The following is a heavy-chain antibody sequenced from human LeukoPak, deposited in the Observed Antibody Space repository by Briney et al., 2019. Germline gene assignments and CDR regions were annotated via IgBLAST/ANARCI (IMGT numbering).Heavy chain of an antibody. CDR2: IYPGDSDT. D-gene: IGHD1-26*01. J-gene: IGHJ4*02. CDR3: DNRYTLPGSYWFDY. Sequence: GESLKISCKGSGYSFTSYWIGWGRQMPGKGLEWMGSIYPGDSDTRYSPSFQGQVTISADKSISTAYLLWSSLKASKAAMYCWDNRYTLPGSYWFDYWGQGTLVTVSS. V-gene: IGHV5-51*01. CDR1: GYSFTSYW.